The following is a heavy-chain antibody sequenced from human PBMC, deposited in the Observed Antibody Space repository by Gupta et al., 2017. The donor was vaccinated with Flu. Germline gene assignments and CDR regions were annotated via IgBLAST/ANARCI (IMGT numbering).Heavy chain of an antibody. V-gene: IGHV3-23*01. CDR2: INAGGSRT. Sequence: EEQLLESGGGSVQPGGSLRLSCVGSGFTFDKFAMSWVRQSPGKGLEWVSGINAGGSRTFYADSVKGRFTISRDNSRNALFLQMNSLRVEDTATDSCAKEDTAVAGNDNWFQPWGQGTLVTVSS. CDR3: AKEDTAVAGNDNWFQP. D-gene: IGHD6-19*01. J-gene: IGHJ5*02. CDR1: GFTFDKFA.